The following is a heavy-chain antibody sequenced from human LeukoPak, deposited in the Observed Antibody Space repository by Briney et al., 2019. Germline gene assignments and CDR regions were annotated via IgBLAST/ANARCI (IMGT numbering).Heavy chain of an antibody. CDR1: GGSISSGDYY. CDR2: FYNSGST. Sequence: SQTLSLTCTVSGGSISSGDYYWSWIRQPPGKGLEWIGYFYNSGSTNYNPSLKSRVTISVDTSKNQFSLKLTSVTAADTAVYYCARGDSSGHPAFDYWGQGTLVTVSS. CDR3: ARGDSSGHPAFDY. V-gene: IGHV4-61*08. D-gene: IGHD3-22*01. J-gene: IGHJ4*02.